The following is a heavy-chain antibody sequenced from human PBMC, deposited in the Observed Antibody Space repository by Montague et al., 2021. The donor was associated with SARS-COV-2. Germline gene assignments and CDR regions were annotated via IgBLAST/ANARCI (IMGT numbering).Heavy chain of an antibody. D-gene: IGHD3-9*01. J-gene: IGHJ6*02. CDR3: ARDQPYYDILTGYYKDYYYMDV. CDR1: GFTFSSYA. V-gene: IGHV3-23*01. CDR2: ISGSGGST. Sequence: SLRLSCAASGFTFSSYAMSWVRQAPGKGLEWVSAISGSGGSTYYADSVKGRFTISRDNSKNTLYLQMSSLRAEDTAVYYCARDQPYYDILTGYYKDYYYMDVWGQGTTVTVSS.